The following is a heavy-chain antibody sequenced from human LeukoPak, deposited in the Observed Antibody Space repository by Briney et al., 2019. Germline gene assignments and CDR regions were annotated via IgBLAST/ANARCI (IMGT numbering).Heavy chain of an antibody. CDR1: GGSISSYY. Sequence: SETLSLTCTVSGGSISSYYWSWIRQPAGKGLEWIGRIYTSGSTNYNPSLKSRVTISVDTSKNQFSRKLSTVTAADTAVYYCARGRRNTVVVVAAGYGMDVWGQGTTVTVSS. CDR2: IYTSGST. D-gene: IGHD2-15*01. CDR3: ARGRRNTVVVVAAGYGMDV. J-gene: IGHJ6*02. V-gene: IGHV4-4*07.